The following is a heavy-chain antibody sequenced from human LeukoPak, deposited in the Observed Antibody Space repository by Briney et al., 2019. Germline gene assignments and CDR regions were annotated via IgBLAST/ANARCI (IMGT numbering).Heavy chain of an antibody. CDR1: GDSISSNY. J-gene: IGHJ5*02. Sequence: SETLSLTCTVSGDSISSNYWSWIRQPPGKGLEWIGYIYYSGSTNYNPSLKSRVTISVDTSKNQFSLKLSSVTAADTAVYYCARVRSSTSGNWFDPWGQGTLVTVSS. V-gene: IGHV4-59*01. CDR2: IYYSGST. D-gene: IGHD2-2*01. CDR3: ARVRSSTSGNWFDP.